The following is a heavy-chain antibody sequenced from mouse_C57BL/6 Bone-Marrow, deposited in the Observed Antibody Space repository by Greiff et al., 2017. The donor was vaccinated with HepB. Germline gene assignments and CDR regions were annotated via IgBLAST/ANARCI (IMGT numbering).Heavy chain of an antibody. CDR3: TRGRIYDGYYGYFDY. CDR2: IDPEDGDT. D-gene: IGHD2-3*01. V-gene: IGHV14-1*01. J-gene: IGHJ2*01. Sequence: DVKLQQSGAELVRPGASVKLSCTASGFNIKDYYMHWVKQRPEQGLEWIGRIDPEDGDTEYAPKFQGKATMTADTSSNTAYLQLSSLTSEDTAVYYCTRGRIYDGYYGYFDYWGQGTTLTVSS. CDR1: GFNIKDYY.